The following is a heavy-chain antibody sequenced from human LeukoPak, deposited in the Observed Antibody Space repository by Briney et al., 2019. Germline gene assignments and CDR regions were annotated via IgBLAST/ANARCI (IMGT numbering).Heavy chain of an antibody. CDR2: INTNTGNP. Sequence: ASVKVSCKASGYTFTSYAMNWVRQAPGQGLEWMGWINTNTGNPTYAQGFTGRFVFSLDTSVSTAYLQISSLKAEDTAVYYCARFGSSWSYNWFDPWGQGTLVTVSS. V-gene: IGHV7-4-1*02. CDR1: GYTFTSYA. CDR3: ARFGSSWSYNWFDP. D-gene: IGHD6-13*01. J-gene: IGHJ5*02.